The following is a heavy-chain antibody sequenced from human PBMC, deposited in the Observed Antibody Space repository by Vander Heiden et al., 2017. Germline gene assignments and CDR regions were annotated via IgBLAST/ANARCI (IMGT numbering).Heavy chain of an antibody. V-gene: IGHV3-21*01. CDR3: ARGEVATIRAFDI. CDR1: GFTFSSCS. J-gene: IGHJ3*02. Sequence: EVQLVESGGGLVKPGWSLRLTCASSGFTFSSCSMNWVRQAPGKGLELFSSISSSSSYIYYADSVKGRFTISRDNAKNSLYLQMNSLRAEDTAVYYCARGEVATIRAFDIWGQGTMVTASS. CDR2: ISSSSSYI. D-gene: IGHD5-12*01.